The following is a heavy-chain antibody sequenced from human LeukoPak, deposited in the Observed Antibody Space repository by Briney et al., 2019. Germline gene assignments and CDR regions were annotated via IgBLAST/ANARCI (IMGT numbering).Heavy chain of an antibody. D-gene: IGHD6-13*01. CDR1: GGSISNYY. CDR2: IYTSGTT. Sequence: PSETLSLTCTVSGGSISNYYWSWIRQPAGKGLEWIGRIYTSGTTHYNPSLKSRVTMSVDTSKNQFSLNLSSVTAADTAVYYRARFSSIAAAFDYWGLGTLVTVSS. V-gene: IGHV4-4*07. CDR3: ARFSSIAAAFDY. J-gene: IGHJ4*02.